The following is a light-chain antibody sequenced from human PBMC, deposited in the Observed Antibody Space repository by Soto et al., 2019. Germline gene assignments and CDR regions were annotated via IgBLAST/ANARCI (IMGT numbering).Light chain of an antibody. CDR1: QSISSY. CDR2: GAF. Sequence: DIQMTQSPSSLSASVGDRVTITCRASQSISSYLNWYEQKPGKAPKILTYGAFSLQGGVPSRFSGSGSGTDFTLTISSLQLEDCASCYCHQSYNKPYAFGQGAKVDIK. CDR3: HQSYNKPYA. J-gene: IGKJ2*01. V-gene: IGKV1-39*01.